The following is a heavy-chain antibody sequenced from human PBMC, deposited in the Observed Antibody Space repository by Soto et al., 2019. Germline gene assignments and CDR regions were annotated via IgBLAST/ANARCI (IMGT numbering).Heavy chain of an antibody. CDR1: GFTFSSYA. CDR3: AKSPGMYYYDSSGYYHYDY. V-gene: IGHV3-23*01. D-gene: IGHD3-22*01. Sequence: GGSLRLSCAASGFTFSSYAMSWVRQAPGRGLDWVSAISGSGGSTYYADSVKGRFTISRDNSKNTLYLQMNSLRAEDTAVYYCAKSPGMYYYDSSGYYHYDYWGQGTLVTVSS. CDR2: ISGSGGST. J-gene: IGHJ4*02.